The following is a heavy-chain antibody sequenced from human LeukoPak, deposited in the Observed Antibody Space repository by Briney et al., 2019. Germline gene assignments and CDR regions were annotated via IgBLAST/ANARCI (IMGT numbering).Heavy chain of an antibody. Sequence: SETLSLTRTVSGGSISSYYWSWIRQPPGKGLEWIAFIYYSGSASYNPSLKSRVTISVDTSKNQFSLRLSSVTAADTAVYYCARHFVTHPHYFDYWGQGTLVTVSS. J-gene: IGHJ4*02. CDR1: GGSISSYY. CDR3: ARHFVTHPHYFDY. D-gene: IGHD2-21*01. V-gene: IGHV4-59*08. CDR2: IYYSGSA.